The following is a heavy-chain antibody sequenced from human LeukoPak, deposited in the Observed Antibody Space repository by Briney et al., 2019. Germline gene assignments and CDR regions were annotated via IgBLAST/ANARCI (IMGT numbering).Heavy chain of an antibody. CDR1: GYSISSGYY. CDR3: ARHYAQPGAFDV. Sequence: SETLSLTCTVSGYSISSGYYWGWIRQPPGKGLEWIGSVYHSGSTYYNPSLKSRVTISVDTSKNRFSLKLSSVTAADTSVYYCARHYAQPGAFDVWGQGTMVTVSS. V-gene: IGHV4-38-2*02. J-gene: IGHJ3*01. D-gene: IGHD3-16*01. CDR2: VYHSGST.